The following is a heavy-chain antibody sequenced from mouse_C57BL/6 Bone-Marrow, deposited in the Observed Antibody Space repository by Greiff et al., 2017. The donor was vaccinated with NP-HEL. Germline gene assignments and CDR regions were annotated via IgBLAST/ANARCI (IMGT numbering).Heavy chain of an antibody. V-gene: IGHV1-81*01. D-gene: IGHD1-1*01. CDR3: ARRRPYYGSSPYYFDY. CDR1: GYTFTSYG. Sequence: QVHVKQSGAELARPGASVKLSCKASGYTFTSYGISWVKQRTGQGLEWIGEIYPRSGNTYYNEKFKGKATLTADKSSSTAYMELRSLTSEDSAVYFCARRRPYYGSSPYYFDYWGQGTTLTVSS. CDR2: IYPRSGNT. J-gene: IGHJ2*01.